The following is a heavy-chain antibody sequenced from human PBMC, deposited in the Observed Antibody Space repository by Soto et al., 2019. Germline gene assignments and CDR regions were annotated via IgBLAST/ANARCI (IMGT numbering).Heavy chain of an antibody. J-gene: IGHJ3*02. CDR3: PRVVSPYLLPAFDI. Sequence: QVQLVQTGAEVKKPGASVKVSCKASGYTFTSYGISWVRQAAGQGLEWMGWISAYNGNTNYSQKVQGRVTLTTDTSTSTAYMELRSLRSDDTAVYYCPRVVSPYLLPAFDIWGQGTMVTVSS. V-gene: IGHV1-18*01. CDR1: GYTFTSYG. CDR2: ISAYNGNT.